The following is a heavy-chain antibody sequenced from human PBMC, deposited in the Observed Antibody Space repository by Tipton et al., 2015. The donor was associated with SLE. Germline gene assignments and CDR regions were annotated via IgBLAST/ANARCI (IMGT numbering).Heavy chain of an antibody. CDR1: GGSISNFY. V-gene: IGHV4-59*01. CDR3: ARGGWSLGY. J-gene: IGHJ4*02. D-gene: IGHD2-15*01. CDR2: IHSSGTT. Sequence: TLSLTCTVSGGSISNFYWSWIRQPPGKGLEWIGYIHSSGTTNYNASLKTRLTISVDTSKNQFSLKLNSMTAADTAVYYCARGGWSLGYWGQGTRVTVS.